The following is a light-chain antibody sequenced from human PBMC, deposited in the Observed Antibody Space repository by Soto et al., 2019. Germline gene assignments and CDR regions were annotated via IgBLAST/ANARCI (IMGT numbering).Light chain of an antibody. CDR1: SSDVGVYNY. Sequence: QSALTQPASVSGSPGQSITISCTGTSSDVGVYNYVSWYQQHPGKAPKLMIYDVSNRPSGVSNRFSGSKPGNTSSLPISRRQDEDEADYYCSPYTSSSTPLVFGTGTKLTVL. J-gene: IGLJ1*01. CDR2: DVS. V-gene: IGLV2-14*01. CDR3: SPYTSSSTPLV.